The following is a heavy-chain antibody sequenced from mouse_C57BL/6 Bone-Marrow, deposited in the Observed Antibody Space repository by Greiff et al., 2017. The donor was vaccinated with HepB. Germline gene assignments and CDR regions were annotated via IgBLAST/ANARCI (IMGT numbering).Heavy chain of an antibody. V-gene: IGHV1-15*01. CDR2: IDPETGGT. D-gene: IGHD1-1*01. J-gene: IGHJ1*03. CDR3: TRSLDYYGSSNWYFDV. CDR1: GYTFTDYE. Sequence: VQLQQSGAELVRPGASVTLSCKASGYTFTDYEMHWVKQTPVHGLEWIGAIDPETGGTAYNQKFKGKAILTADKSSSTAYMELRSLTSEDSAVYYCTRSLDYYGSSNWYFDVWGTGTTVTVSS.